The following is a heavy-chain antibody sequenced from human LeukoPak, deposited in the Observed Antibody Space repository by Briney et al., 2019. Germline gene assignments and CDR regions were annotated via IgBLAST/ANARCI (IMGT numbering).Heavy chain of an antibody. Sequence: GASVKVSCKASGYTFTSYGISWVRQAPGQGLEWMGWISAYNGNTNYAQKLQGRVTMTTDTSTSTAYMELRSLRSDETAVYYCARTPPVYGDYSPVDYWGQGTLVTVSS. J-gene: IGHJ4*02. CDR1: GYTFTSYG. D-gene: IGHD4-17*01. V-gene: IGHV1-18*01. CDR3: ARTPPVYGDYSPVDY. CDR2: ISAYNGNT.